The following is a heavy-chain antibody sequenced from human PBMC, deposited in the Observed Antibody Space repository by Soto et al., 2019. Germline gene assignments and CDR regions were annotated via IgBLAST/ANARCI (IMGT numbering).Heavy chain of an antibody. D-gene: IGHD1-1*01. CDR1: GYTFSKYA. Sequence: QVQLLQSGPAVKKPGASVKVSCKTSGYTFSKYAINWVRQAPGEGLEWMGSISGDNGDTNYAESLQGRVTMTTDTSTGTAYIELRSLRADDTAVYYCGIETLTTGNTRLNWPDPRGQGSLVTVSS. CDR2: ISGDNGDT. J-gene: IGHJ5*02. V-gene: IGHV1-18*01. CDR3: GIETLTTGNTRLNWPDP.